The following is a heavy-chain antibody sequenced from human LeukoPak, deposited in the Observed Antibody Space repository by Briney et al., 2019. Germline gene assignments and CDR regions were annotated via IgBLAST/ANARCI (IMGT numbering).Heavy chain of an antibody. CDR2: IRYDGSNK. CDR3: ARATRYNWNYRAFDI. CDR1: GFTFSSYA. Sequence: PGGSLRLSCAASGFTFSSYAMSWVRQAPGKGLEWVAFIRYDGSNKYYADSVKGRFTISRDNSKNTLYLQMNSLRAEDTAVYYCARATRYNWNYRAFDIWGQGTMVTVSS. J-gene: IGHJ3*02. D-gene: IGHD1-7*01. V-gene: IGHV3-30*02.